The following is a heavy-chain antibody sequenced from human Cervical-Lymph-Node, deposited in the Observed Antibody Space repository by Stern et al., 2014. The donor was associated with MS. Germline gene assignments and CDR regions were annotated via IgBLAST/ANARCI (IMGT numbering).Heavy chain of an antibody. Sequence: QLVESGGGLVQPGRSLRLSCAASGITFDDYAMHWVRQAPGKGLEWVSGLSWNSDIIDYADSVTCRFTIYRDSAKTSLYLEMNSLRAEDTALYYCAKDMAENWYFDLWGRGTLVTFSS. V-gene: IGHV3-9*01. CDR1: GITFDDYA. CDR2: LSWNSDII. CDR3: AKDMAENWYFDL. J-gene: IGHJ2*01.